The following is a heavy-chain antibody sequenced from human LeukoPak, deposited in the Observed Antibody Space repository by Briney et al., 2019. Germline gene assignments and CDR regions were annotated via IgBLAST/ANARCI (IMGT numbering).Heavy chain of an antibody. CDR3: ARHLGGNAYYYYGMDV. J-gene: IGHJ6*02. V-gene: IGHV4-39*01. D-gene: IGHD2-15*01. CDR2: IYYSGST. Sequence: PSETLSLTCTVSGGSISSSSYYWGWIRQPPGKGLEWIGSIYYSGSTYYNPSLKSRVTISVDTSKNQFSLKLSSVTAADTAVYYCARHLGGNAYYYYGMDVWGQGTTVTVSS. CDR1: GGSISSSSYY.